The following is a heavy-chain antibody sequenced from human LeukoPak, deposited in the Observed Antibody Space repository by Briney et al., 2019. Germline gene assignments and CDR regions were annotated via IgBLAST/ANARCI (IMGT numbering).Heavy chain of an antibody. CDR1: GYSISSGDYY. CDR3: ARDRGTIFGVVTMYYFDY. Sequence: SETLSLTCTVSGYSISSGDYYWRCIRQHRGKGGERNGYNYYSGSTYYNPSLKSRVTISVDTSKNQFSLKLSSVTAADTAVYYCARDRGTIFGVVTMYYFDYWGQGTLVTVSS. J-gene: IGHJ4*02. CDR2: NYYSGST. V-gene: IGHV4-30-4*01. D-gene: IGHD3-3*01.